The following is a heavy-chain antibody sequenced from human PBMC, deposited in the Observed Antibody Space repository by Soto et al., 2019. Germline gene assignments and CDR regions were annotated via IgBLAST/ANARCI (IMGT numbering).Heavy chain of an antibody. CDR1: GFTFNSYV. Sequence: EVQLLESGGGLVQPGGSLRLSCAASGFTFNSYVMSWVRQAPGKGLEWVSFSGSGVSTYYADSVKGRFTISRDSSKNTLYLQMNSLRAEDTAVYYCAKSTFYDVLTAYDYWGQGTLVTVSS. D-gene: IGHD3-9*01. V-gene: IGHV3-23*01. J-gene: IGHJ4*02. CDR3: AKSTFYDVLTAYDY. CDR2: SGSGVST.